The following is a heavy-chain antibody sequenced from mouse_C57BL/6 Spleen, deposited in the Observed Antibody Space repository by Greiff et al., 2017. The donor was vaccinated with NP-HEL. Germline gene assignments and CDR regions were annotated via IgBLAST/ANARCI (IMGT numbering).Heavy chain of an antibody. Sequence: EVHLVESGGGLVKPGGSLKLSCAASGFTFSDYGMHWVRQAPEKGLEWVAYISSGSSTIYYADTVKGRFTISRDNAKNTLFLQMTSLRSEDTAMYYCAKGYYYGSSGYFDVWGTGTTVTVSS. D-gene: IGHD1-1*01. V-gene: IGHV5-17*01. J-gene: IGHJ1*03. CDR2: ISSGSSTI. CDR3: AKGYYYGSSGYFDV. CDR1: GFTFSDYG.